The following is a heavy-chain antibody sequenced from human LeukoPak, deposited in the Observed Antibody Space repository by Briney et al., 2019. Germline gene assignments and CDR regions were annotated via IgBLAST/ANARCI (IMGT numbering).Heavy chain of an antibody. J-gene: IGHJ4*02. CDR3: ARGLKDDFWSGYFRFDY. CDR2: IYYSGST. V-gene: IGHV4-31*03. D-gene: IGHD3-3*01. CDR1: GGSISSGGYY. Sequence: PSQTLSLTCTVSGGSISSGGYYWSWIRQHPGKGLEWIRYIYYSGSTYYNPSLKSRVTISVDTSKNQFSLSLTSVTAADTAIYHCARGLKDDFWSGYFRFDYWGQGTLVTVSS.